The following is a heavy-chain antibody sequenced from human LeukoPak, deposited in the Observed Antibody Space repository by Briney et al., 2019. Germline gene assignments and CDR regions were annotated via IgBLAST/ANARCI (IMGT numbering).Heavy chain of an antibody. CDR2: IRYDARNI. J-gene: IGHJ4*02. D-gene: IGHD3-9*01. Sequence: QPGGSLSLSCAASGFTFSNYGMHWVRQPPGNRLKWVAFIRYDARNIYYADSVKGRFTISRDNSKNTLYLQMNSLRAEDTAVYYCANGPHYQILTGFYKVRSHLDSWGQGTLVTVSS. CDR1: GFTFSNYG. V-gene: IGHV3-30*02. CDR3: ANGPHYQILTGFYKVRSHLDS.